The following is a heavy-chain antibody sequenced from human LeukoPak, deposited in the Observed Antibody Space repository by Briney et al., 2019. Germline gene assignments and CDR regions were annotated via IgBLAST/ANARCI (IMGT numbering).Heavy chain of an antibody. CDR1: GYTITDLS. J-gene: IGHJ5*02. D-gene: IGHD3-9*01. CDR3: ATVDVLRYFDWLTFGQRATNWFDP. Sequence: GASVKVSCKVSGYTITDLSMHCVRQAPGKGLEWMGGFNPEDDDTIYAQKFQGRVTMTEDTSTDTAYMELSSLRSEDTAVYYCATVDVLRYFDWLTFGQRATNWFDPWGQGILVTVSS. CDR2: FNPEDDDT. V-gene: IGHV1-24*01.